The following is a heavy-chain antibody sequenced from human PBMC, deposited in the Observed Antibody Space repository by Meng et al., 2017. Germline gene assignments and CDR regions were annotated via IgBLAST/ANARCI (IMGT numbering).Heavy chain of an antibody. Sequence: ESLKISCAASGFTFSSYSMNWVRQAPGKGLEWVSSISSDSTYIYYADSVKGRFTVSRDSAKNSLYLQMNSLRADDTAVYYCARGAGGKQPFNNWSDPWGQGTLVTVSS. CDR1: GFTFSSYS. V-gene: IGHV3-21*01. CDR2: ISSDSTYI. CDR3: ARGAGGKQPFNNWSDP. J-gene: IGHJ5*02. D-gene: IGHD4-23*01.